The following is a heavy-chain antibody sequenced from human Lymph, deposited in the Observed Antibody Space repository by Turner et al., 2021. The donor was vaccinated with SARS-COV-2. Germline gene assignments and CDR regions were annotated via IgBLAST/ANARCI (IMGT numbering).Heavy chain of an antibody. CDR2: MNPNSDNT. CDR1: GYTFTSYD. CDR3: ARGRYSGGGMDV. V-gene: IGHV1-8*02. D-gene: IGHD1-26*01. J-gene: IGHJ6*02. Sequence: QVQLVQSGAEVKKPGASVKVSCKAPGYTFTSYDINWVRQATGQGLECMGWMNPNSDNTGYAQKFQGRVTMTRNTSISTAYMELSSLRSEDTAVYYCARGRYSGGGMDVWGQGTTVTVSS.